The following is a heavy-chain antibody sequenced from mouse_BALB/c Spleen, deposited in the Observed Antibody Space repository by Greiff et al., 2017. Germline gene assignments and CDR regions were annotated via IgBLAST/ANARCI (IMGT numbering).Heavy chain of an antibody. CDR3: ARSGDYDYDGYYFDY. D-gene: IGHD2-4*01. J-gene: IGHJ2*01. CDR2: ISYSGST. Sequence: EVKVEESGPGLVKPSQSLSLTCTVTGYSITSDYAWNWIRQFPGNKLEWMGYISYSGSTSYNPSLKSRISITRDTSKNQFFLQLNSVTTEDTATYYCARSGDYDYDGYYFDYWGQGTTLTVSS. V-gene: IGHV3-2*02. CDR1: GYSITSDYA.